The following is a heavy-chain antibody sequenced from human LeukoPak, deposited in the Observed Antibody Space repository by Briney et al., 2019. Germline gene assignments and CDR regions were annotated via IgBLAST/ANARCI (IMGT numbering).Heavy chain of an antibody. D-gene: IGHD3-10*01. Sequence: EASVKVSCKASGGTFSSYAISWVRQAPGQGLEWMGGIIPIFGTANYAQKFQGRVTITADESTSTAYMELSSLRSEDTAVYYCARDRRGIITMVRGVEFYWFDPWGQGTLVTVSS. CDR3: ARDRRGIITMVRGVEFYWFDP. CDR2: IIPIFGTA. J-gene: IGHJ5*02. V-gene: IGHV1-69*13. CDR1: GGTFSSYA.